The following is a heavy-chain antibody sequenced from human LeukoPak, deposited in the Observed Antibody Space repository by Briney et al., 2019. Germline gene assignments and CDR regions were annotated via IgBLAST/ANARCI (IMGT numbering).Heavy chain of an antibody. CDR3: ARNSGANVYTYSFQY. Sequence: GGSLRLSCVASGLTFDDYGMSWVRQAPGKGLEWVSGINWNGGTTTYADSVKGRFTISRDNAKNSLYLQMNSLRVEDTAFYYCARNSGANVYTYSFQYWGRGTLVTVSS. J-gene: IGHJ4*02. D-gene: IGHD1-26*01. CDR1: GLTFDDYG. CDR2: INWNGGTT. V-gene: IGHV3-20*04.